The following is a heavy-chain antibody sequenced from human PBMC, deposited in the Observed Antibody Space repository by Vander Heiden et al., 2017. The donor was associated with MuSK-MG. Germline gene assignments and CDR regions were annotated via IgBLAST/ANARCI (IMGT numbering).Heavy chain of an antibody. CDR1: GYGFSSQW. Sequence: EELLVQSGAEVKKPGESVKISCKASGYGFSSQWIGWVRQIPGKGLEWMGTIYPHDPDTRHSPAFQRQVKISVDKSNPTAYLQLNSLKASDTAISYGARRAWLGEAPSFDYCGLVTLGTVSS. CDR3: ARRAWLGEAPSFDY. D-gene: IGHD3-10*01. CDR2: IYPHDPDT. J-gene: IGHJ4*02. V-gene: IGHV5-51*01.